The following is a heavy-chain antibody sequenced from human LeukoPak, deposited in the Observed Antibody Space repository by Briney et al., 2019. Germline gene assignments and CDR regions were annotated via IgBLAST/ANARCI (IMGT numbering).Heavy chain of an antibody. CDR2: IYSGGST. CDR1: GFTVSSNY. D-gene: IGHD6-19*01. J-gene: IGHJ4*02. CDR3: ARLGYSSGWYFDY. V-gene: IGHV3-53*04. Sequence: SGGSLRLSCAASGFTVSSNYMSWVRQAPGKGLEWVSVIYSGGSTCYADSVKGRFTISRHNSKNTLYLQMNSLRAEDTAVYYCARLGYSSGWYFDYWGQGTLVTVSS.